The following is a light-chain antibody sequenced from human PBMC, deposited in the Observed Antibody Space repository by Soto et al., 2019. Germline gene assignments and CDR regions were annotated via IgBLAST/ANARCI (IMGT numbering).Light chain of an antibody. CDR2: AAS. CDR1: QSISSY. V-gene: IGKV1-39*01. CDR3: QQSYSTPGT. J-gene: IGKJ3*01. Sequence: DIQMTQSQSSLSASVGDRVTITFRASQSISSYLNWYQQKPGKAPKLLIYAASSLQSGVPSRFSGSGSGTDFTLTISSLQPEDFATYYCQQSYSTPGTFGPGTNVDI.